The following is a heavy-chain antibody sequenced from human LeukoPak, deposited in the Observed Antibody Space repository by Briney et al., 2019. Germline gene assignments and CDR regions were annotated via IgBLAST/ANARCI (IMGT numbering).Heavy chain of an antibody. Sequence: SETLSLTCTVSGGSISSGGYYWSRIRQHPGKGLEWIGYIYYSGSTYYNPSLKSRVTISVDTSKNQFSLKLSSVTAADTAVYYCAGIYYDSSGYYFDYWGQGTLVTVSS. D-gene: IGHD3-22*01. CDR3: AGIYYDSSGYYFDY. J-gene: IGHJ4*02. CDR2: IYYSGST. CDR1: GGSISSGGYY. V-gene: IGHV4-31*03.